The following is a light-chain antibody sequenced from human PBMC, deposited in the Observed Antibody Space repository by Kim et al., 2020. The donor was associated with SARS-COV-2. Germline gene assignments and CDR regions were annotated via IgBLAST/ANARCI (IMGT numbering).Light chain of an antibody. J-gene: IGLJ2*01. CDR2: ANS. V-gene: IGLV1-40*01. CDR1: NSHIGAGYG. CDR3: QSYDSSLSSSV. Sequence: RVTMSCAVGNSHIGAGYGVTWYQQVPGTAPERLSYANSNRPSRVPDRFSGSKSGTSASLTITELQAEDEADYCCQSYDSSLSSSVFGGGTQLTVL.